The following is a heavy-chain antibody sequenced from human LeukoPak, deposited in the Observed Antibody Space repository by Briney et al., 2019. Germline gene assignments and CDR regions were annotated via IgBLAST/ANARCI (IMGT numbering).Heavy chain of an antibody. CDR2: ISSSSSYI. CDR3: ASWEDIVVVPAARPDAFDI. D-gene: IGHD2-2*01. J-gene: IGHJ3*02. Sequence: GGSLRLSCAASGFTFSSYSMNWVRQAPGKGLEWVSSISSSSSYIYYADSVKGRFTISRDNAKNSLYLQMNSLRAEDTAMYYCASWEDIVVVPAARPDAFDIWGQGTMVTVSS. V-gene: IGHV3-21*01. CDR1: GFTFSSYS.